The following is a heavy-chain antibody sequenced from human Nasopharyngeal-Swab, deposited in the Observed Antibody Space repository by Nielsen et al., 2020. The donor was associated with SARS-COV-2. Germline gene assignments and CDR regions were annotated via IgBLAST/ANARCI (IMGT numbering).Heavy chain of an antibody. CDR2: ISAYNGNT. CDR1: GYTFTSYG. J-gene: IGHJ4*02. Sequence: ASVKVSCKASGYTFTSYGISWVRQAPGQGLEWMGWISAYNGNTYYAQKLQGRVTMTTDTSTSTAYMELRSLRSDDTAVYYCARTRIAGQEYYFDYWGQGTLVTVSS. D-gene: IGHD6-13*01. CDR3: ARTRIAGQEYYFDY. V-gene: IGHV1-18*01.